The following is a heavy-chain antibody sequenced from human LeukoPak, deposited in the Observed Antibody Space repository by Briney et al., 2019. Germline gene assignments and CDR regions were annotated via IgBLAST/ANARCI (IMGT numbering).Heavy chain of an antibody. J-gene: IGHJ4*02. CDR2: IGGLGGTT. Sequence: GGSLRLSCAASGFTFGSYAMNWVRQAPGKGLERVSGIGGLGGTTFYSDSVKGRFTISRDNSKNTLYLQMNSLRAEDTAVYYCAKQEGMGSGYFDYWGQGTLVTVSS. CDR3: AKQEGMGSGYFDY. CDR1: GFTFGSYA. V-gene: IGHV3-23*01. D-gene: IGHD3-22*01.